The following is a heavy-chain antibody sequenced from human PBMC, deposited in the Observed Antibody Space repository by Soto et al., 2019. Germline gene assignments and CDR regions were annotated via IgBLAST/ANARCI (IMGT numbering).Heavy chain of an antibody. J-gene: IGHJ1*01. Sequence: EVQLLESRGALVQPGGSLRLSCAASGFTFRMYAMNWVRQAPGKGLEWVSGITGGGGSGTYYGDSVKGRFTISRDNSKSMLFLQMNSLRAEDTAVYYCARDLENNFGHWGQGTLVTVFS. CDR3: ARDLENNFGH. D-gene: IGHD1-1*01. V-gene: IGHV3-23*01. CDR2: ITGGGGSGT. CDR1: GFTFRMYA.